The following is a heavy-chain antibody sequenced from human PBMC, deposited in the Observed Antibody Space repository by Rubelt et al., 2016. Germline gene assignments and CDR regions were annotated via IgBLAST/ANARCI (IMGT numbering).Heavy chain of an antibody. CDR1: GFTFSSYA. CDR3: AKGRRITMLTLMDV. CDR2: ISGTGGST. J-gene: IGHJ6*02. Sequence: EVQLVESGGGLVQPGGSLRLSCAASGFTFSSYAMSWVRQAPGKGPEWVSAISGTGGSTYYADSVKGRFTITRDNSKTTRYLQMKSLRAEDTAVYYCAKGRRITMLTLMDVWGQGTTVTVAS. V-gene: IGHV3-23*04. D-gene: IGHD3-3*01.